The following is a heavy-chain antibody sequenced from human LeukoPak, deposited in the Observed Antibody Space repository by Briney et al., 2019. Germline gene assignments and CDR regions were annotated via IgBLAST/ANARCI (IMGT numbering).Heavy chain of an antibody. V-gene: IGHV3-21*01. CDR2: ISSSGNYI. CDR3: ARGYNSGWYYSDY. Sequence: GGSLRLSCETSGFTLSSYSMNWVRQAPGKGLEWVSCISSSGNYIYYADSVKGRFTISRDNAEKSLSLQMNSLRAEDTAVYYCARGYNSGWYYSDYWGQGTLVTVSS. CDR1: GFTLSSYS. D-gene: IGHD6-19*01. J-gene: IGHJ4*02.